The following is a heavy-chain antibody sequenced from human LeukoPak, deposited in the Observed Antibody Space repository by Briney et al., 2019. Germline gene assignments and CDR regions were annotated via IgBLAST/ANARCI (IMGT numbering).Heavy chain of an antibody. J-gene: IGHJ4*02. CDR1: GGSISSDRYH. D-gene: IGHD6-6*01. CDR3: ARAGIAAPFYFDY. V-gene: IGHV4-61*02. CDR2: VHTSGST. Sequence: SETLSLTCTVSGGSISSDRYHWTWIRQPAGKGLEWIGRVHTSGSTNYNPSLKSRVTISIDTSKNQSSLKLSPVTAADTAVYYCARAGIAAPFYFDYWGQGTLVTVSS.